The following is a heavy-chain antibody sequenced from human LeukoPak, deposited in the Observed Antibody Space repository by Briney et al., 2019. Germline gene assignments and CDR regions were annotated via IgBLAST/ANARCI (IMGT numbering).Heavy chain of an antibody. J-gene: IGHJ4*02. CDR3: ARDGDTSGYSD. CDR1: GFTFSLYW. D-gene: IGHD3-22*01. Sequence: GGSLRLSCVGSGFTFSLYWMSWLRQAPGKGLEWVAHIKQDGSEKYYVDSVKGRFTISRDNAKNSLYLQMNSLRAEDTAVYYCARDGDTSGYSDWGQGTLVTVSS. V-gene: IGHV3-7*01. CDR2: IKQDGSEK.